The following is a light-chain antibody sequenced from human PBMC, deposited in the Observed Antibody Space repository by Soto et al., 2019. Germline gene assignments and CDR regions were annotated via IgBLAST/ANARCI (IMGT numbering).Light chain of an antibody. CDR2: DVN. CDR1: XXXVGGQNW. J-gene: IGLJ1*01. V-gene: IGLV2-14*01. CDR3: CSYATGSVYV. Sequence: QSALTQPASVSASXXXSXXXXXXXXXXXVGGQNWVSWYQQYPGKAPKLMIYDVNNRPSGVSNRFSGSKSGNTASLTISGLQAEDEADYFCCSYATGSVYVFGTGTKVTVL.